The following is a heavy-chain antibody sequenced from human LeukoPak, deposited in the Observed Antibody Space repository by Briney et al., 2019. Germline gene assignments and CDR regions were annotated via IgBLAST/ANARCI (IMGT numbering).Heavy chain of an antibody. V-gene: IGHV3-21*01. D-gene: IGHD6-19*01. J-gene: IGHJ4*02. Sequence: GGSLRLSCAASGFTYSDYAMEWVRQTPGKGLEWVSSIAPTTDNIYYTPSVEGRFAISRDNAKHSLYLQMNNLRADDTAVYYCARLAGPRPGTYYFDFWGQGVQVTVSS. CDR3: ARLAGPRPGTYYFDF. CDR2: IAPTTDNI. CDR1: GFTYSDYA.